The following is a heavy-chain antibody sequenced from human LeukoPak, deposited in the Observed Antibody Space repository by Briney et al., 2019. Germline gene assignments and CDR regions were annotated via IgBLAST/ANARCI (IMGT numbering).Heavy chain of an antibody. CDR2: ISGDGDST. J-gene: IGHJ1*01. CDR3: AKDNTHIGELFQH. V-gene: IGHV3-43*02. CDR1: GFTFDDYA. D-gene: IGHD5-12*01. Sequence: GGSLRLSCAASGFTFDDYAMRWVRQGPGKGLEWVSLISGDGDSTYYADSVKGRFTISRDNSKNSLYLQMNSLRTEDTAFYYCAKDNTHIGELFQHWGQGTLVTVSS.